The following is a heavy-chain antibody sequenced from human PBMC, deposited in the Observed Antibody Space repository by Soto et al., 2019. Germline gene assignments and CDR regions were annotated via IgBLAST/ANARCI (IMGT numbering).Heavy chain of an antibody. V-gene: IGHV3-53*04. J-gene: IGHJ4*02. CDR1: GFTVSSNY. CDR2: IYSGGST. CDR3: ARGDMITFGPTITDY. Sequence: EVQMVESGGGLVQPGGSLRLSCAASGFTVSSNYMSWVRQAPGKGLEWVSVIYSGGSTYYADSVKGRFTISRHNSKNTLYLQMNSLRAEDTAVYYCARGDMITFGPTITDYWGQGTLVTVSS. D-gene: IGHD3-16*01.